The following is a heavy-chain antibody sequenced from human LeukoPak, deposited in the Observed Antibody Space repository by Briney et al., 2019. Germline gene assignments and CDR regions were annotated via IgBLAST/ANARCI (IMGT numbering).Heavy chain of an antibody. J-gene: IGHJ4*02. CDR3: ARAAYSSGPDY. CDR2: ISPSSGNI. V-gene: IGHV3-48*02. D-gene: IGHD6-19*01. CDR1: GFTFSTFS. Sequence: GGSLRLSCAASGFTFSTFSMNWVRQAPGKGLEWVSYISPSSGNIHYADSVRGRFTISRDNAKNSLYLQVNSLRDEDTAMYFCARAAYSSGPDYWGQGTLVTVSS.